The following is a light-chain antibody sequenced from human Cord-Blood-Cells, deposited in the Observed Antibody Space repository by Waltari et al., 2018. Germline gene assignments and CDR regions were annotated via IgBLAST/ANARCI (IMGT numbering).Light chain of an antibody. Sequence: QSALTQPASVSGSPGQSITISCTGTSSDVGGYTYVSWYQQHPGKAPTRMIYDVSNRPAAVSHRFSAAKSGHTASLLISRLQAADEADYYCSSYTSSSTLVFGTGTKVTVL. CDR3: SSYTSSSTLV. CDR1: SSDVGGYTY. J-gene: IGLJ1*01. V-gene: IGLV2-14*01. CDR2: DVS.